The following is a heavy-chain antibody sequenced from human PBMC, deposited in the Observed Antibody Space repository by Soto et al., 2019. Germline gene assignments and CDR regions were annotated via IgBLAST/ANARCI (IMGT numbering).Heavy chain of an antibody. CDR1: EFTFSTYA. CDR3: AKDPIGDYRGAFDS. V-gene: IGHV3-23*01. Sequence: EVQLLESGGGLVRPGGSLRLSCVGSEFTFSTYAMTWVRQAPGKGLEWVSGIRVGGGITKYADSVKGRFTISRDNSKNTLYLQMNSLRVEDTARYYCAKDPIGDYRGAFDSGGQGTMVTVSS. CDR2: IRVGGGIT. J-gene: IGHJ4*02. D-gene: IGHD4-17*01.